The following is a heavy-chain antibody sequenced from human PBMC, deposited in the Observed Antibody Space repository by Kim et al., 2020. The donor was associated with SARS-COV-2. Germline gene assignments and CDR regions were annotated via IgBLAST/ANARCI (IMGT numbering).Heavy chain of an antibody. J-gene: IGHJ6*02. CDR2: INQDGTGK. V-gene: IGHV3-7*01. D-gene: IGHD3-16*01. Sequence: GGSLRLSCAASGFTFGTYWMTWVRQAPGKGLEWVANINQDGTGKYYVDSVKGRFTISRDNAKNSLYLQMNSLRAEDTAVYYWASTGGYLRYYGVDVWGQG. CDR1: GFTFGTYW. CDR3: ASTGGYLRYYGVDV.